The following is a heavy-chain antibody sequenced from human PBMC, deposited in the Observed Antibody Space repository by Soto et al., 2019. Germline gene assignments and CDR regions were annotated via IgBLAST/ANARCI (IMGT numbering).Heavy chain of an antibody. CDR1: GFGFTFSTSA. V-gene: IGHV3-23*01. D-gene: IGHD2-8*01. CDR2: FRESGGTT. CDR3: ENDAHVGVFPARFDP. Sequence: PGGSLRLSCAASGFGFTFSTSAMSWVRQAPGKGLEWVSTFRESGGTTHYANSVKGRFTISRDTSKNMLYLQMNSLRAEDTAINYFENDAHVGVFPARFDPWGRGTLVTVSS. J-gene: IGHJ5*02.